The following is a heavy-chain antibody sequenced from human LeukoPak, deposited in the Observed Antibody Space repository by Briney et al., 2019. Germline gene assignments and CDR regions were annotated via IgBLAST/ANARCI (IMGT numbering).Heavy chain of an antibody. CDR2: IKQDGSEK. CDR1: GFTSSSYW. J-gene: IGHJ4*02. CDR3: ARVGSGWCCYFDY. D-gene: IGHD6-19*01. V-gene: IGHV3-7*05. Sequence: GGSLRLSCAASGFTSSSYWMSWVRQAPGKGLEWVANIKQDGSEKYYVDSVKGRFTVSRDNANNSLYLQMNSLRAEDTAVYYCARVGSGWCCYFDYWGQGTLVTVSS.